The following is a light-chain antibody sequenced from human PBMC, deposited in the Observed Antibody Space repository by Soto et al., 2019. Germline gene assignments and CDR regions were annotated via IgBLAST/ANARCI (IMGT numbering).Light chain of an antibody. CDR1: QSISIW. J-gene: IGKJ1*01. CDR2: KTS. V-gene: IGKV1-5*03. CDR3: QHYNDCSWT. Sequence: DIHMTQSPSTLSASVGDRVTITCRASQSISIWLAWSQQKPGKAPNLLIYKTSSLETGVPSRFSGSGSGTEFTLTMGSLKPDDFATDYSQHYNDCSWTFGQGTKVEGK.